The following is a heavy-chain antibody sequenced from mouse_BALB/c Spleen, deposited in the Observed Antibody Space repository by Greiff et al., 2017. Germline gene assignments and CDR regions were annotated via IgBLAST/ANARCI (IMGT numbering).Heavy chain of an antibody. J-gene: IGHJ3*01. D-gene: IGHD1-2*01. Sequence: VQLKESGPSLVKPSQTLSLTCSVTGDSITSGYWNWIRKFPGNKLEYMGYISYSGSTYYNPSLKSRISITRDTSKNQYYLQLNSVTTEDTATYYCASPKFITTATWFAYWGQGTLVTVSA. CDR2: ISYSGST. CDR1: GDSITSGY. CDR3: ASPKFITTATWFAY. V-gene: IGHV3-8*02.